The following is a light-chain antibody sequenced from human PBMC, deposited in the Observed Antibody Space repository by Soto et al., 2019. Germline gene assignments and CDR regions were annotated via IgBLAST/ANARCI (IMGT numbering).Light chain of an antibody. CDR3: AAWDDSLNGPV. CDR1: SCNIGSNT. V-gene: IGLV1-44*01. J-gene: IGLJ2*01. Sequence: QSVLTQPPSASGAPGQKVTISCSGSSCNIGSNTVNWYQQLPGTAPQLLIYSNNQRPSGVPDRFSGSKSGSSASLAISGLQSEDEADYYCAAWDDSLNGPVFGGGTKLTVL. CDR2: SNN.